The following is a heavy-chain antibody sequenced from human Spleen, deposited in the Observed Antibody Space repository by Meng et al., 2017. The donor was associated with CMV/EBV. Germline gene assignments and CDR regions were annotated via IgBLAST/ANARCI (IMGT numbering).Heavy chain of an antibody. J-gene: IGHJ5*02. CDR1: GGPINSGVYY. CDR3: ARGEDTPMAGVWFDP. D-gene: IGHD5-18*01. V-gene: IGHV4-30-4*08. Sequence: SGGPINSGVYYWGWIRQSPGTGLEWIGYIYYSGSTFYSPSLKSRVTMSVDTSKNQFSLKLTSVTAADTALYYCARGEDTPMAGVWFDPWGQGTLVTVSS. CDR2: IYYSGST.